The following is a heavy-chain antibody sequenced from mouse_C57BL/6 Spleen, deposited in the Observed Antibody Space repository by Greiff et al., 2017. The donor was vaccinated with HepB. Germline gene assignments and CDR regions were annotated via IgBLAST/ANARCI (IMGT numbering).Heavy chain of an antibody. J-gene: IGHJ2*01. CDR1: GYSITSGYD. V-gene: IGHV3-1*01. Sequence: EVKLVESGPGMVKPSQSLSLTCTVTGYSITSGYDWHWIRHFPGNKLEWMGYISYSGSTNYNPSLKSRISITHDTSKNHFFLKLKSVTTEDTATYYFAREDDYDRGFDYWGQGTTLTVSS. CDR2: ISYSGST. CDR3: AREDDYDRGFDY. D-gene: IGHD2-4*01.